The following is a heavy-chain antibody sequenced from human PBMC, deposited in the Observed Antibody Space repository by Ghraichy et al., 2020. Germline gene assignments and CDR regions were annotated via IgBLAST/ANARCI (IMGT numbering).Heavy chain of an antibody. Sequence: GGSLRLSCAASGFTFSSYGMHWVRQAPGKGLEWVAVISYDGSNKYYADSVKGRFTISRDNSKNTLYLQMNSLRAEDTAVYYCAKDLYSSRYYGMDVWGQGTTVTVSS. D-gene: IGHD3-22*01. J-gene: IGHJ6*02. CDR3: AKDLYSSRYYGMDV. CDR2: ISYDGSNK. CDR1: GFTFSSYG. V-gene: IGHV3-30*18.